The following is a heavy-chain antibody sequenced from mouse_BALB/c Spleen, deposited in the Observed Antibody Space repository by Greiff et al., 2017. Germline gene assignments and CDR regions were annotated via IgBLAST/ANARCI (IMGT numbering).Heavy chain of an antibody. CDR3: AREGYYGSSPWFAY. CDR1: GYSITSDYA. CDR2: ISYSGST. Sequence: EVKLQESGPGLVKPSQSLSLTCTVTGYSITSDYAWNWIRQFPGNKLEWMGYISYSGSTSYNPSLKSRISITRDTSKNQFFLQLNSVTTEDTATYYCAREGYYGSSPWFAYWGQGTLVTVSA. V-gene: IGHV3-2*02. J-gene: IGHJ3*01. D-gene: IGHD1-1*01.